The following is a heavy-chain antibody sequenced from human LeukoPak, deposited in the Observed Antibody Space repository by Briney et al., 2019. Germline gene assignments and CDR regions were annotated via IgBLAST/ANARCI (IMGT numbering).Heavy chain of an antibody. J-gene: IGHJ5*02. CDR2: ISNVGSTT. Sequence: GGSLRLSCAASRFTFSNYWMTWVRQAPGKGLVWVSRISNVGSTTNYADSVKGRFTISRDNAKNTLYLQMNSLRAEDTAVYYCARDYLGWFDPWGQGTLVTVSS. CDR1: RFTFSNYW. V-gene: IGHV3-74*01. CDR3: ARDYLGWFDP.